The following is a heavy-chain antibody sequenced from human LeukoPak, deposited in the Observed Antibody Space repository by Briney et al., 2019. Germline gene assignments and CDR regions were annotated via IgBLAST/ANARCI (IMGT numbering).Heavy chain of an antibody. V-gene: IGHV4-31*03. Sequence: PSQTLTLTCTVSGVSISSGGYYWSWLRQRPGKGLEWIGYIYYSGSTYYNPSLKSRFTISVDTSKNQFSLKLSSVTAADTAVYYCARSRRTTLDYWGQGTLVTVSS. D-gene: IGHD4-11*01. CDR3: ARSRRTTLDY. CDR1: GVSISSGGYY. CDR2: IYYSGST. J-gene: IGHJ4*02.